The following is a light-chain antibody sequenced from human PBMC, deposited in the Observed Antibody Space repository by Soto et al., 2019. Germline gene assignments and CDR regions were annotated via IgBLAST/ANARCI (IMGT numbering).Light chain of an antibody. J-gene: IGKJ4*01. Sequence: DIQMTQSPSSVSASLGDGVTITCRASQGIGSWLAWYQQRPRKAPKLLISAASSLQSGVPSRFSGSGSGTDFTLTISNLQPEDFATYYCQQAYSSPLTFGGGTKVEIK. CDR2: AAS. CDR3: QQAYSSPLT. V-gene: IGKV1-12*01. CDR1: QGIGSW.